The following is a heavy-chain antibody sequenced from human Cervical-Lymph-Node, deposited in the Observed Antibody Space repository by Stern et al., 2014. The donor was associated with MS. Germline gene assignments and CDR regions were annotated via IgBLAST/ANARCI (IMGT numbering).Heavy chain of an antibody. D-gene: IGHD2-8*01. CDR1: GGTFNNHV. CDR3: ANRDMGYVYGRHDY. J-gene: IGHJ4*02. CDR2: TIPMLGTA. V-gene: IGHV1-69*06. Sequence: VQLVESGAEVKKPGSSGKVSCKASGGTFNNHVISWVRQARGQGLEWMGGTIPMLGTADYARKFQGRVTITADKSTNTVHMVLSILNYEDTGMYYCANRDMGYVYGRHDYWGQGTLVTVS.